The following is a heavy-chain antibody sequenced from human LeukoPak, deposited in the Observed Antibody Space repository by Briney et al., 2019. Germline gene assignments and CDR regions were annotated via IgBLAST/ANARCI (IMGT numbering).Heavy chain of an antibody. Sequence: PSETLSLTCAVYGGSFSGYYWSWIRQPPGKGLEWIGEINHSGSANYNPSLKSRVTLPIDKSKNQFSLNLSSVTAADTAVYYCARARRDSGYYKVDYWGQGTLVTVSS. CDR1: GGSFSGYY. J-gene: IGHJ4*02. CDR2: INHSGSA. V-gene: IGHV4-34*01. CDR3: ARARRDSGYYKVDY. D-gene: IGHD3-3*01.